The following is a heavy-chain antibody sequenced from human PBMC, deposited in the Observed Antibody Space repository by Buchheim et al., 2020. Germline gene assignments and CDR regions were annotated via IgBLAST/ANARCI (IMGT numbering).Heavy chain of an antibody. CDR2: VKSTSAGGTI. D-gene: IGHD3-9*01. J-gene: IGHJ4*02. V-gene: IGHV3-15*01. Sequence: EVQLVESGGGLVGPGGSLTLSCATSGFTFHDHWMSWIRQAPGKGLEWIARVKSTSAGGTIDYVISVKGRFVISRDDSKNMLYLQMNSLKNEDTAVYYCTTEPRYWGQGTL. CDR3: TTEPRY. CDR1: GFTFHDHW.